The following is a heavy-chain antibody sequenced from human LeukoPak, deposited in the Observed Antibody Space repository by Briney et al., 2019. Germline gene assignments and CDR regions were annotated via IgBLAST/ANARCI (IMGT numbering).Heavy chain of an antibody. CDR3: ARDGRGSGYGEIDY. Sequence: GGSLRLSCAASGFTFSSYRMNWVRQAPGKGLEWVSSISSSSSYIYYADSVKGRFTISRDNAKNSLYLQMNSLRAEDTAVYYCARDGRGSGYGEIDYWGQGTLVTVSS. V-gene: IGHV3-21*01. D-gene: IGHD5-12*01. CDR2: ISSSSSYI. CDR1: GFTFSSYR. J-gene: IGHJ4*02.